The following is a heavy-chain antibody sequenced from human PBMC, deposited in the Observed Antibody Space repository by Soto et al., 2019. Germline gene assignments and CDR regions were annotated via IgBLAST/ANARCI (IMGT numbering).Heavy chain of an antibody. D-gene: IGHD3-22*01. CDR3: ARGGSGYTWFNEF. J-gene: IGHJ4*02. CDR2: IIPVFQTA. Sequence: QEQLVQSGAEVKKPGSSVKVSCKASGGLFSSYPISWVRQVPGQGLEWMGGIIPVFQTAYYTQRFQGRVTVTPDEFKNTAHMELSSLGSEETALYYCARGGSGYTWFNEFWGQGTLVTVSS. V-gene: IGHV1-69*01. CDR1: GGLFSSYP.